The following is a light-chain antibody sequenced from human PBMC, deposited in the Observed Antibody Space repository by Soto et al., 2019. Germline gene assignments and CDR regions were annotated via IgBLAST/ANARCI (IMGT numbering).Light chain of an antibody. Sequence: GDRVTITCRASQDISSYLAWYQQKAGKTPKLLIYAASTLQSGVPSRFSGSGSGTEFTLTISNLQSEDFATYYCQQLNSYPLTFGQGTRLEIK. CDR3: QQLNSYPLT. V-gene: IGKV1-9*01. CDR2: AAS. CDR1: QDISSY. J-gene: IGKJ5*01.